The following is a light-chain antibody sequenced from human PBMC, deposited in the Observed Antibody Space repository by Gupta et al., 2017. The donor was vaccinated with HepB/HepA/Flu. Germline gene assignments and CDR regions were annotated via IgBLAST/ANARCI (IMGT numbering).Light chain of an antibody. CDR3: QSYDSSRSGYVV. V-gene: IGLV1-40*01. CDR1: SSNIGAGYD. CDR2: DNK. J-gene: IGLJ2*01. Sequence: QSVLTQPPSVSGAPGQRVTISCTGSSSNIGAGYDVHWYQQLPGTAPKLLIYDNKNRPSGVPDRFSGSKSGTSASLAITGLQAEDEADYYCQSYDSSRSGYVVFGGGTKLAVL.